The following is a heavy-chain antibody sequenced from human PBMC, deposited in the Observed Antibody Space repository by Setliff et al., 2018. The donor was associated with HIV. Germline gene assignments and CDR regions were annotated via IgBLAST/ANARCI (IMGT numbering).Heavy chain of an antibody. CDR2: IYYNGNT. D-gene: IGHD3-10*01. Sequence: PSETLSLTCAVSGGSISSYYWSWIRQPPGKGLEWIGYIYYNGNTNYNPSLKSRVTISVDKSKNQFSLKVISVTAADTAVYYCAQTTYYLWPFEFWGQGTMVTVSS. J-gene: IGHJ3*01. CDR3: AQTTYYLWPFEF. CDR1: GGSISSYY. V-gene: IGHV4-59*12.